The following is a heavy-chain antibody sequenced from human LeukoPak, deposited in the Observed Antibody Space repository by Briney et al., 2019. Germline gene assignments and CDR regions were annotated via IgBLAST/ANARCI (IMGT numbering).Heavy chain of an antibody. CDR2: IYFSGST. CDR1: LGSISRSSYY. J-gene: IGHJ3*02. Sequence: PPETLCLTRALSLGSISRSSYYSGWVRQPPGGGLGCIGSIYFSGSTYSNTCLTSRVTTSVETSKNQFSLKLSSVTAADAAVYCCARSVYKYGADALDIWGQGTMVTVSS. D-gene: IGHD1-1*01. CDR3: ARSVYKYGADALDI. V-gene: IGHV4-39*01.